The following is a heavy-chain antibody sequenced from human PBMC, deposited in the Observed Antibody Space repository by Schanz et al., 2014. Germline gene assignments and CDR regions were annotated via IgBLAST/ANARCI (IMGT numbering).Heavy chain of an antibody. J-gene: IGHJ6*03. Sequence: QVQLVQSGAEVKKPGASVKVSCKASGYTFTSYGISWVRQAPGQGLEWMGWISAYNGNTKYPQKLQGRVSMTLDASTSTAYLDLSRLRSEDTGVYYCARALKGKVAIFGVIAAQNYYYMDVWGKGTTVTVSS. CDR1: GYTFTSYG. V-gene: IGHV1-18*01. CDR3: ARALKGKVAIFGVIAAQNYYYMDV. CDR2: ISAYNGNT. D-gene: IGHD3-3*01.